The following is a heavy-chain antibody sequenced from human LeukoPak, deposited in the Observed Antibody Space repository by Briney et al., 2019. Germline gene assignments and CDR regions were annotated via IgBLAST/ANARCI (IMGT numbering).Heavy chain of an antibody. J-gene: IGHJ3*02. CDR2: IYYSGST. V-gene: IGHV4-39*01. CDR3: ARHVSHHHYYDSSGYYPYAFDI. CDR1: GGSISSSSYY. D-gene: IGHD3-22*01. Sequence: SETLSLTXTVSGGSISSSSYYWSWIRQPPGKGLDWIGSIYYSGSTYYNPSLKSRVTISVDTSKNQFSLKLSSVTAADTAVYYCARHVSHHHYYDSSGYYPYAFDIWGQGTMVTVSS.